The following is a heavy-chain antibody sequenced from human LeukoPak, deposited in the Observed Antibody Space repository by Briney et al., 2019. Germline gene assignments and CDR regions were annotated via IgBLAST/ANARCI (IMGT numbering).Heavy chain of an antibody. V-gene: IGHV3-53*01. D-gene: IGHD3-22*01. CDR2: IYSGGST. J-gene: IGHJ4*02. CDR3: ARDYYDSSGSDY. Sequence: GGSLRLSCAASGFTVSSNYMSWVRQAPGKGLEWVSVIYSGGSTYYADSVKGRFTISRDNSKNMLYLQMNSLRAEDTAVYYCARDYYDSSGSDYWGQGTLVTVSS. CDR1: GFTVSSNY.